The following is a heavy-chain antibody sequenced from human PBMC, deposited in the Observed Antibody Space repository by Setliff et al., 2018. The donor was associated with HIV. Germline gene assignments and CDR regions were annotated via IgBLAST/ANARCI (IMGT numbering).Heavy chain of an antibody. D-gene: IGHD2-15*01. J-gene: IGHJ4*02. V-gene: IGHV4-34*01. CDR3: ARGGLGVVGAIDY. CDR1: GGSFSGYY. Sequence: SETLSLTCAVYGGSFSGYYWSWIRQPPGKGLEWIGEINHSGSTNYNPSLKSRVTISVDTSKNQFSLKLTSVTAADTAVYYCARGGLGVVGAIDYWSQGTLVTVSS. CDR2: INHSGST.